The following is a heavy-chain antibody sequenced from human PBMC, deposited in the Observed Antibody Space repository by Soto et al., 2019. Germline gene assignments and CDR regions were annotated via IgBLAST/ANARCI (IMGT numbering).Heavy chain of an antibody. D-gene: IGHD3-22*01. CDR3: ARGDDSSGYYYAHFDY. Sequence: QVQLVQSGAEVKKPGSSVKVSCKASGGTFSSYAISWVRQAPGQGLEWMGGMIPIFGTANDAQKFHGRVAITAGEPTSKAYMELSSLRSEDTAVYYGARGDDSSGYYYAHFDYCGQGPLVTVSS. J-gene: IGHJ4*02. CDR2: MIPIFGTA. CDR1: GGTFSSYA. V-gene: IGHV1-69*01.